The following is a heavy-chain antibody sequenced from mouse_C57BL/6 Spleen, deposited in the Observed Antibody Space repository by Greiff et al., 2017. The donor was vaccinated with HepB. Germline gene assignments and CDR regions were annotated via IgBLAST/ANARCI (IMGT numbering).Heavy chain of an antibody. V-gene: IGHV2-4*01. J-gene: IGHJ4*01. CDR3: AKKGGWDDAMDY. Sequence: VKLQESGPGLVQPSQSLSITCTVSGFSLTSYGVHWVRQPPGKGLEWLGVIWSGGSTDYNAAFISRLSISTDNSKSQVFFKMNSLQADDTAIYYCAKKGGWDDAMDYWGQGTSGTVSS. CDR2: IWSGGST. CDR1: GFSLTSYG. D-gene: IGHD4-1*01.